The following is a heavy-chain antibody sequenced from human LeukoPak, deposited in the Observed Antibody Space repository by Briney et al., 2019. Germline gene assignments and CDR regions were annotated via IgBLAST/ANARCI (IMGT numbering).Heavy chain of an antibody. D-gene: IGHD5-12*01. V-gene: IGHV3-74*01. Sequence: GGSLRLSCAASGFTFSSYWMHWVRQDPGKGLVWVSRINSDGSSTSYADSVKGRFTISRDNAKNTLYLQMNSLRAEDTAVYYCARDRGYDNAFDIWGQGTMVTVSS. CDR1: GFTFSSYW. J-gene: IGHJ3*02. CDR3: ARDRGYDNAFDI. CDR2: INSDGSST.